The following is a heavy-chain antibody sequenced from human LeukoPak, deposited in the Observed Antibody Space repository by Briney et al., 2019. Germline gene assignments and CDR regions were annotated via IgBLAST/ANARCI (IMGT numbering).Heavy chain of an antibody. CDR2: ISYDGSNK. CDR1: GFTFSSYG. D-gene: IGHD1-26*01. Sequence: GGSLRLSCAASGFTFSSYGMHWVRQAPGKGLEWVAVISYDGSNKYYADSVKGRFTISRDNSKNTLYLQMNSLRAEDTAVYYCAKAGRASGSWEEDYWGQGTLVTVSS. CDR3: AKAGRASGSWEEDY. J-gene: IGHJ4*02. V-gene: IGHV3-30*18.